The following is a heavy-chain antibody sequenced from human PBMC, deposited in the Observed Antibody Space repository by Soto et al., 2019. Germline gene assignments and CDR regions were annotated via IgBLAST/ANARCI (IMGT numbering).Heavy chain of an antibody. V-gene: IGHV4-4*02. Sequence: SETLSLTCAVSGGSISSSNWWSWVRQPPGKGLEWIGEIYHSGSTNYNPSLKSRVTISVDTSKNQFSLKLSSVTAADTAVYYCARTLYSYGPRFDYWRQGTLVTFSS. CDR2: IYHSGST. CDR3: ARTLYSYGPRFDY. CDR1: GGSISSSNW. J-gene: IGHJ4*02. D-gene: IGHD5-18*01.